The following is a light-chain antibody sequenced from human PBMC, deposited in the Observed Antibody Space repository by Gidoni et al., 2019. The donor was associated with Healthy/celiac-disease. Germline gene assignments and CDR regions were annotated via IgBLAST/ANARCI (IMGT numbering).Light chain of an antibody. J-gene: IGKJ5*01. CDR1: QDISNY. Sequence: TQSPSSLSASVGDRVTITCQAGQDISNYLNWYQQKPGEAPKLLIYDASNLETGVPSRSSGSGSGTDFTFTISSLQPEDIATYYCQQYDNLPSTFGQGTRLEIK. CDR2: DAS. V-gene: IGKV1-33*01. CDR3: QQYDNLPST.